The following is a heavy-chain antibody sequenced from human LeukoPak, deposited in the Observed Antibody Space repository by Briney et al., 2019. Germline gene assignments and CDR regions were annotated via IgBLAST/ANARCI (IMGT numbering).Heavy chain of an antibody. J-gene: IGHJ4*02. CDR1: GFTVSSHY. Sequence: GGSLRLSCAASGFTVSSHYMAWARQPPGKGLEWVSIIFGGGGTYYAGSVRGRFTISRDNSQNTLFLQMNSLRDEDTAVYYCASWPGAWYGEDYWGQGTRVTVSS. CDR3: ASWPGAWYGEDY. V-gene: IGHV3-53*01. CDR2: IFGGGGT. D-gene: IGHD3-10*01.